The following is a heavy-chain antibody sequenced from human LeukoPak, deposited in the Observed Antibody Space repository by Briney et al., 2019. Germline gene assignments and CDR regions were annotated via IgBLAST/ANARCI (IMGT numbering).Heavy chain of an antibody. Sequence: SETLSLTCAVYGGSFSGYYWSWIRQPPGKGLEWIGEINHSGSTSYNPSLKSRVTMSVDTSKNQFSLMLTSLTAADTAVYYCARWTTVTRAFDYWGQGTLVTVSS. D-gene: IGHD4-17*01. J-gene: IGHJ4*02. CDR1: GGSFSGYY. CDR2: INHSGST. V-gene: IGHV4-34*01. CDR3: ARWTTVTRAFDY.